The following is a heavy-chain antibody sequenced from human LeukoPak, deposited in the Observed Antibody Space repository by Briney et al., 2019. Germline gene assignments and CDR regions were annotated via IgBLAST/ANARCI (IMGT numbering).Heavy chain of an antibody. CDR3: ARDRGCSTFDY. D-gene: IGHD3-10*01. CDR1: AFTLSNYW. CDR2: IKEDGSEI. Sequence: PGGSLRLSCAASAFTLSNYWMSWVRQAPGKGLEWVANIKEDGSEINYVDSVKGRFTISRDNAKNSLYLQMNSLRVDDTAVYYCARDRGCSTFDYWGQGTLVTVSS. V-gene: IGHV3-7*01. J-gene: IGHJ4*02.